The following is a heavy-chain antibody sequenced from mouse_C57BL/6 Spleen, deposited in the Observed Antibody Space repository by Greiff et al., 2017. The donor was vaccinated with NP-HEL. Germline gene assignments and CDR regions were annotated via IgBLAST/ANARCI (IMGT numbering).Heavy chain of an antibody. CDR3: AKASYYGSSYGFAY. J-gene: IGHJ3*01. Sequence: EVQLQQSGPELVKPGASVKISCKASGYSFTDYNMNWVKQSNGKSLEWIGVINPNYGTTSYNQKFKGKATLTVDQSSSTAYMQLNSLTSEDSAVYYGAKASYYGSSYGFAYWGQGTLVTVSA. CDR1: GYSFTDYN. D-gene: IGHD1-1*01. V-gene: IGHV1-39*01. CDR2: INPNYGTT.